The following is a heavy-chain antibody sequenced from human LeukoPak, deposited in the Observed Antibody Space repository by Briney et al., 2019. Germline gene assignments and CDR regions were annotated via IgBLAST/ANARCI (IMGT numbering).Heavy chain of an antibody. V-gene: IGHV4-34*01. CDR1: GGSFSGYY. Sequence: SETLSLTCAVYGGSFSGYYWSWLRQPPGKGLEWIGEINHSGSTNYNPSLKSRVTISVDTSKNQFSLKLSSVTAADTAVYYCARVGWGYCSSTSCSIIDYWGQGTLVTVSS. CDR3: ARVGWGYCSSTSCSIIDY. D-gene: IGHD2-2*01. J-gene: IGHJ4*02. CDR2: INHSGST.